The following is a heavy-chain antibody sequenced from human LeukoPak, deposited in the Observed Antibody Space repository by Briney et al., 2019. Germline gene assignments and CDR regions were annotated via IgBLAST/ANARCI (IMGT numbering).Heavy chain of an antibody. V-gene: IGHV3-7*01. D-gene: IGHD3-10*01. Sequence: PGGSLRLSCVGSGFTYSSLWMSWVRQIPGKGLEWVANIKQDGSEVYYVDSVKGRFTISRDNAKNSLYLQMNSLRVEDTAVYYCACRPSDIRYYGVFDFWGQGSLVTVSS. CDR1: GFTYSSLW. CDR3: ACRPSDIRYYGVFDF. J-gene: IGHJ4*02. CDR2: IKQDGSEV.